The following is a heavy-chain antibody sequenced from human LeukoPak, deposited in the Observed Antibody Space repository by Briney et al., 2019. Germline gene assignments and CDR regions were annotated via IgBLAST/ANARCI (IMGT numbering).Heavy chain of an antibody. D-gene: IGHD5-18*01. J-gene: IGHJ3*02. Sequence: SETLSLTCTVSGGSISSYYWSWIRQPPGKGLEWIGYTYYSGSTNYNPSLKSRVTISVDTSKNQFSLKLSSVTAADTAVYYCARVYSYGYVGAFDIWGQGTMVTVSS. CDR2: TYYSGST. V-gene: IGHV4-59*01. CDR1: GGSISSYY. CDR3: ARVYSYGYVGAFDI.